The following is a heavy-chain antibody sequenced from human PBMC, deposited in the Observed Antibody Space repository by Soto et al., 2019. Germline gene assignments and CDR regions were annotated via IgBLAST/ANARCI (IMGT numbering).Heavy chain of an antibody. CDR3: ARHYYGSGSYWNWFDP. CDR2: IYYSGST. CDR1: GGSISSYY. J-gene: IGHJ5*02. V-gene: IGHV4-59*08. Sequence: SETLSLTCTVSGGSISSYYWSWIRQPPGKGLEWIGYIYYSGSTNYNPSLKSRVTISVDTSKNQFSLKLSSVTAADTAVYYCARHYYGSGSYWNWFDPWGQGTLVTVS. D-gene: IGHD3-10*01.